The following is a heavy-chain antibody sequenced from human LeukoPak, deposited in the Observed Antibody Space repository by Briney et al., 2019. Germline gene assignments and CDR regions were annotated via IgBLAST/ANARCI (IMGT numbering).Heavy chain of an antibody. CDR2: IIPIFGTA. J-gene: IGHJ4*02. CDR3: ARTYDFWSGYPFDY. Sequence: SVEVSCKASGGTFSSYAISWVRQAPGQGLEWMGGIIPIFGTANYAQKFQGRVTITADESTSTAYMELSSLRSEDTAVYYCARTYDFWSGYPFDYWGQGTLVTVSS. D-gene: IGHD3-3*01. V-gene: IGHV1-69*13. CDR1: GGTFSSYA.